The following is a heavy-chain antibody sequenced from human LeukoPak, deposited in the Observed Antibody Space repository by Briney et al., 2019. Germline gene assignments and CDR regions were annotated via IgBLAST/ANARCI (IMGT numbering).Heavy chain of an antibody. Sequence: KSSETLSLTCAVYGGSFSVYYWSWIRQPPGKGLEWIGYIYYSGSTYYNPSLKSRVTISVDTSKNQFSLKLSSVTAADTAVYYCARVGGSYKGEGHFDYWGQGTLVTVSS. V-gene: IGHV4-30-4*01. J-gene: IGHJ4*02. CDR2: IYYSGST. CDR1: GGSFSVYY. D-gene: IGHD1-26*01. CDR3: ARVGGSYKGEGHFDY.